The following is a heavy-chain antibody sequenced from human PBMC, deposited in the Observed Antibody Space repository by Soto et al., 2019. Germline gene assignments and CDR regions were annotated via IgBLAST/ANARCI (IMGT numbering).Heavy chain of an antibody. Sequence: GGSLRLSCAASGFTFSDYYMSWIRQAPGKGLEWVSYISSSGSTIYYADSVKGRFTISRDNAKNSLYLQMNSLRAEDTAVCYCARDSLRGSYRYRAYAFDIWGQGTMVTVSS. V-gene: IGHV3-11*01. J-gene: IGHJ3*02. CDR1: GFTFSDYY. CDR3: ARDSLRGSYRYRAYAFDI. D-gene: IGHD3-16*02. CDR2: ISSSGSTI.